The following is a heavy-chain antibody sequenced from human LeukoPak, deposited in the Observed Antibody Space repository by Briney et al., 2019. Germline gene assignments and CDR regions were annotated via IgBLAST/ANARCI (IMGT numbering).Heavy chain of an antibody. D-gene: IGHD6-6*01. Sequence: PSETLSLTCTVSGGSISGYYWTWIRQPPGKGLEWIGEINHSGSTNYNPSLKSRVTISVDTSKNQFSLKLSSVTAADTAVYYCARGGAARNFDYWGQGTLVTVSS. CDR1: GGSISGYY. CDR3: ARGGAARNFDY. V-gene: IGHV4-34*01. CDR2: INHSGST. J-gene: IGHJ4*02.